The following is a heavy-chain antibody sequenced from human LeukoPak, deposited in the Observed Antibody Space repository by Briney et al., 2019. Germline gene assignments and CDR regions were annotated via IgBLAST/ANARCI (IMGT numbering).Heavy chain of an antibody. Sequence: SETLSLTCTVSGGSISSYYWSWIRQPPGKGLEWIGYIYYSGSTNYNPSLKSRVTISVDTSKNQFSLKLSSVTAADTAVYYCARRMVGATLDYWGQGTLVTVSS. CDR2: IYYSGST. V-gene: IGHV4-59*01. CDR3: ARRMVGATLDY. D-gene: IGHD1-26*01. J-gene: IGHJ4*02. CDR1: GGSISSYY.